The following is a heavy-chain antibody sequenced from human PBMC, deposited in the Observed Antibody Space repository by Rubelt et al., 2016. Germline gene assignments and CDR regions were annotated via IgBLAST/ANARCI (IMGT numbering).Heavy chain of an antibody. J-gene: IGHJ4*02. CDR2: IYYKGGT. CDR3: ARGYNYGPQYDF. V-gene: IGHV4-39*01. Sequence: QLQLQESGPGLVKPSETLSLSCVVSGGSISSSGYYWGWIRQPPGKGLEWIGYIYYKGGTYYNPSLKSRVTISVDTSTNQFSLKLSSVTAADTAVYYCARGYNYGPQYDFWGQGTLVTVSS. D-gene: IGHD5-18*01. CDR1: GGSISSSGYY.